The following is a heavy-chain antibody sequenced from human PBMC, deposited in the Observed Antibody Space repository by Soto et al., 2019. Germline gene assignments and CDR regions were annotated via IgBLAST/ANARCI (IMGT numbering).Heavy chain of an antibody. Sequence: TLSLTCGVYCGSLGAHSWNWIRQPPGKGLEWIGYIFPSGTTYYNPSLKSRVTISIDVSKNQFSLSLRSLTAADTAVYYCARSREFDYWSQGTLVTVSS. CDR1: CGSLGAHS. CDR3: ARSREFDY. V-gene: IGHV4-30-2*01. CDR2: IFPSGTT. J-gene: IGHJ4*02.